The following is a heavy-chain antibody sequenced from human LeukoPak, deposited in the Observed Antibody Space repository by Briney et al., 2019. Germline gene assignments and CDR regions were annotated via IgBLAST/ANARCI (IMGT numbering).Heavy chain of an antibody. CDR1: GFTFSSYA. V-gene: IGHV3-30*04. D-gene: IGHD1-26*01. CDR2: ISYDGSNK. J-gene: IGHJ6*02. Sequence: PGGSLRLSCAASGFTFSSYAMHWVRQAPGKGLEWGAVISYDGSNKYYADSVKGRFTISRDNSKNTLYLQMNSLRAEDTAVYYCARPGKAMGYYYYYGMDVWGQGTTVTVSS. CDR3: ARPGKAMGYYYYYGMDV.